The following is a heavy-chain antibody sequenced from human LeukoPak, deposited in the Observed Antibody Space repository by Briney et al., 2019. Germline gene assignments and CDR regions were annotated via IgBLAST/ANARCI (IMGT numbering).Heavy chain of an antibody. CDR1: GFSFSRYT. CDR2: ISSSSTTI. CDR3: ALIAVDWQQPFDY. D-gene: IGHD6-13*01. V-gene: IGHV3-48*01. Sequence: GGSLRLSCAASGFSFSRYTMSWVRQAPGKGLEWISYISSSSTTIKYADSVKGRFIISRDNAKNSVYLQMNSLRAEDTAVYYCALIAVDWQQPFDYWGQGTLVTVSS. J-gene: IGHJ4*02.